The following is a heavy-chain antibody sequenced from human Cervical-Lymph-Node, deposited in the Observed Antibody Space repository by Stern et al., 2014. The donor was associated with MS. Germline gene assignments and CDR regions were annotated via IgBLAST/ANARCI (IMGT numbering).Heavy chain of an antibody. J-gene: IGHJ6*02. CDR1: GYTFTGYY. V-gene: IGHV1-2*04. CDR2: INPNSGST. D-gene: IGHD3-22*01. Sequence: VQLVQSGAEVKKPGASVKVSCKASGYTFTGYYMHWVRQAPGQGLEWMGWINPNSGSTNYAQKFQGWVTMTRDTSISTAYMELSRLRSDDTAVYYCARAYDRSYYYGMDVWGQGTTVTVSS. CDR3: ARAYDRSYYYGMDV.